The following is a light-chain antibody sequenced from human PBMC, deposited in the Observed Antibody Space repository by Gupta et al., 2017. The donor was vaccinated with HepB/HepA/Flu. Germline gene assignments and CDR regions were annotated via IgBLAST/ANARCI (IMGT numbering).Light chain of an antibody. Sequence: SVFTQPPSVSAAPGPKVTISCSGSSSNIGNYYVAWYQEFPTTAPNILIYEKHKRPSGMVDRGLCAKTGKYATRGTDGGQKGDEAEDYCEKWDGSLRACVFGGGTKITVI. CDR1: SSNIGNYY. CDR2: EKH. CDR3: EKWDGSLRACV. J-gene: IGLJ1*01. V-gene: IGLV1-51*02.